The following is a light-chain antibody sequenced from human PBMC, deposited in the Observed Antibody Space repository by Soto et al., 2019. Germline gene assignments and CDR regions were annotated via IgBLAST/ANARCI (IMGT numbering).Light chain of an antibody. CDR2: DAS. CDR3: QQRSNWPNLT. CDR1: QSVSGY. Sequence: EIVLTQSPDTLSLSPGERATLSCRASQSVSGYLGWYQQKPGQAPRLLIYDASNRAYGVPDRFRGSGSGTNFTLTVASLEPDDFAVYYCQQRSNWPNLTFCVGTMV. V-gene: IGKV3-11*01. J-gene: IGKJ4*01.